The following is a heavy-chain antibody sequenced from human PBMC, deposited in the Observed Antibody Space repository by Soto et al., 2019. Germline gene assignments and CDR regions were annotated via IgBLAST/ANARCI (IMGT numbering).Heavy chain of an antibody. V-gene: IGHV1-3*01. CDR2: INAGNGNT. CDR1: GYTFTRYA. J-gene: IGHJ4*02. D-gene: IGHD6-13*01. Sequence: VSVKVSCKASGYTFTRYAMQWVRQAPGQRLEWMGWINAGNGNTKYSQKFQGRVTITRDTSASTAYMELSSLRSEDTAVYYCARAPGGPGIAEYWGQGTLVTVSS. CDR3: ARAPGGPGIAEY.